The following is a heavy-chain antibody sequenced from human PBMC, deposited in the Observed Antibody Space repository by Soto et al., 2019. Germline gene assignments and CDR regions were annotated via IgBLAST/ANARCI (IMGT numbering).Heavy chain of an antibody. CDR2: FDPEIGET. D-gene: IGHD1-26*01. CDR1: GYGLTGLS. V-gene: IGHV1-24*01. Sequence: ASVKVSCKVSGYGLTGLSMHWLRQSPGKGLEWMGTFDPEIGETVYAQKLQGRVTMTTDTSTSTAYMELRSLRSDDTAVYYCARDNNKHSGDAFDIWRQGTMVTVSS. CDR3: ARDNNKHSGDAFDI. J-gene: IGHJ3*02.